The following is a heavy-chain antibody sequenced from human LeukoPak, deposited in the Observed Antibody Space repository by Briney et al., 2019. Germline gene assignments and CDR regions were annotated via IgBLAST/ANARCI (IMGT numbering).Heavy chain of an antibody. J-gene: IGHJ4*02. CDR3: TREEVRAPLDN. CDR2: ISYDGNNK. CDR1: GFTFSSYA. D-gene: IGHD3-10*01. V-gene: IGHV3-30*03. Sequence: GGSLRLSCAASGFTFSSYAMHWVRQAPGKGLEWVALISYDGNNKYYADSVKGRFTVSRDNSKNTLYLQMNILRAEDTGVYYCTREEVRAPLDNWGQGTLVTVSS.